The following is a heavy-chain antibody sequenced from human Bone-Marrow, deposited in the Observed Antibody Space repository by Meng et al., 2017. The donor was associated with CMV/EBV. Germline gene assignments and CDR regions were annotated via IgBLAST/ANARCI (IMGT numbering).Heavy chain of an antibody. J-gene: IGHJ4*02. CDR3: ASWWLYDSSGYSY. CDR2: INHSGST. D-gene: IGHD3-22*01. Sequence: AVYGGSFSGYYWSWIRQPPGKGLEWIGEINHSGSTNYNPSLKSRVTISVDTSKNQFSLKLSSVTAADTAVYYCASWWLYDSSGYSYWGQGTLVTVSS. V-gene: IGHV4-34*01. CDR1: GGSFSGYY.